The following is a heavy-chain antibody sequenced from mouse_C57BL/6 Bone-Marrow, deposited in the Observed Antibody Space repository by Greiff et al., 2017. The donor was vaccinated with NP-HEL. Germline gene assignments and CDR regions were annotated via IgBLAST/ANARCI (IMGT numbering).Heavy chain of an antibody. D-gene: IGHD1-1*01. J-gene: IGHJ4*01. CDR2: INPNNGGT. CDR3: ARGATTHAMDY. CDR1: GYTFTDYY. Sequence: VQLQQSGPELVKPGASVKISCKASGYTFTDYYMNWVKQSHGKSLEWIGDINPNNGGTSYNQKFKGKATLTVDKSSSTAYMEIRSLTSEDSAVYYCARGATTHAMDYWGQGTSVTVSS. V-gene: IGHV1-26*01.